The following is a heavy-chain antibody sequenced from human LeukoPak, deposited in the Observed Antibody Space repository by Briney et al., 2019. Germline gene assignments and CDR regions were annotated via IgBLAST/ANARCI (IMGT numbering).Heavy chain of an antibody. V-gene: IGHV3-20*04. D-gene: IGHD3-22*01. J-gene: IGHJ5*02. Sequence: GGSLRLSCAASGFTFDDYGMSWVRQAPGKGLEWVSGINWNGGSTGYADSVKGRFTISRDNAKNSLYLQMNSLRAEDTALYYCARENYDSSGYYENWFDPWGQGTLVTVSS. CDR1: GFTFDDYG. CDR2: INWNGGST. CDR3: ARENYDSSGYYENWFDP.